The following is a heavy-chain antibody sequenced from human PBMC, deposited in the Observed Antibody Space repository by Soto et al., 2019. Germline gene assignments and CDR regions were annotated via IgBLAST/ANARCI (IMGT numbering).Heavy chain of an antibody. D-gene: IGHD1-26*01. CDR3: VREHILDDSFDF. CDR1: GGSISSYY. J-gene: IGHJ3*01. CDR2: IYYSGST. Sequence: PSETLSLTCTVSGGSISSYYWSWIRQPPGKGLEWIGYIYYSGSTNYNPSLKSRVTISVDTSKNQFSLKLSSVTAGDTAVYYCVREHILDDSFDFWGQGTMVTVSS. V-gene: IGHV4-59*12.